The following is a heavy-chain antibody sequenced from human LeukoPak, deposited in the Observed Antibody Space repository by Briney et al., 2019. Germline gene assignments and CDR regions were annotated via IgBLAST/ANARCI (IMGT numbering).Heavy chain of an antibody. V-gene: IGHV4-59*01. Sequence: SETLSLTCTVSGGSISSYYWSWIRQPPGKGLEWIGYIYYSGSTNYNPSLKSRVTISVDTSKNQFSLKLSSVTAADTAVYYCARQNHEALWFDPWGQGTLVTVSS. D-gene: IGHD1-14*01. CDR1: GGSISSYY. CDR2: IYYSGST. CDR3: ARQNHEALWFDP. J-gene: IGHJ5*02.